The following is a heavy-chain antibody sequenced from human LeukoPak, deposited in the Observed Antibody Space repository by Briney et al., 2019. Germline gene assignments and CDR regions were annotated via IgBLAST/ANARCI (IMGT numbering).Heavy chain of an antibody. J-gene: IGHJ4*02. V-gene: IGHV1-2*02. CDR2: IHPNNGGT. Sequence: GASVKVSCKASGYTFTGYYIHWLRQAPGQGLEWMGWIHPNNGGTSYAQKFQGRVTITRDTSISTAYMELTTLTSGDTAVYYCARGIAGSFYYWGQGTEVTVSS. D-gene: IGHD1-26*01. CDR1: GYTFTGYY. CDR3: ARGIAGSFYY.